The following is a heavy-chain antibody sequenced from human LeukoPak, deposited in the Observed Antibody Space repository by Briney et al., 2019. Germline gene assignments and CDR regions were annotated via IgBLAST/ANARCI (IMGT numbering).Heavy chain of an antibody. J-gene: IGHJ5*02. V-gene: IGHV3-7*01. D-gene: IGHD6-19*01. CDR2: IKEDGSEK. CDR3: ARDRSTSA. Sequence: GGSLRLSCVASGFTFSSYWMSWVRQAPGEGLEWVANIKEDGSEKYYADSVKGRFTISRDNAKKSLHLQMISLRAEDTAVYYCARDRSTSAWGQGTLVTVSS. CDR1: GFTFSSYW.